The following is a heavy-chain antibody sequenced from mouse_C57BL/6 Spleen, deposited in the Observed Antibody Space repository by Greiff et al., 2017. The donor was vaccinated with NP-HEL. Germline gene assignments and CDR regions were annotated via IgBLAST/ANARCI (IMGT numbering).Heavy chain of an antibody. V-gene: IGHV1-5*01. CDR3: TRNYGSSYWFAY. D-gene: IGHD1-1*01. CDR2: IYPGNSDT. CDR1: GYTFTSYW. Sequence: EVQLQQSGTVLARPGASVKMSCKTSGYTFTSYWMHWVKQRPGQGLEWIGAIYPGNSDTSYNQKFKGKAKLTAVTSASTAYMELSSLTNEDSAVYYCTRNYGSSYWFAYWGQGTLVTVSA. J-gene: IGHJ3*01.